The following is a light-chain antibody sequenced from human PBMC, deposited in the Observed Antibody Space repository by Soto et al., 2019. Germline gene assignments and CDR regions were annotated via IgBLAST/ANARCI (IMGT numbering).Light chain of an antibody. CDR1: QSISRW. CDR3: QQYNGYSTWT. Sequence: DINIAHSRSTVSTSIGDRVTITCRASQSISRWLAWYQQKPGKAPKVLIWDASSLQRGVPSRFSGSGSGTEFTLTISSLQPDDFATYYCQQYNGYSTWTFGQGTKVAIK. J-gene: IGKJ1*01. CDR2: DAS. V-gene: IGKV1-5*01.